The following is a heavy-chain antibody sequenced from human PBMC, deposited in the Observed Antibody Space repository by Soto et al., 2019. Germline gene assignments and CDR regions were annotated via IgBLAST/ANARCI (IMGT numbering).Heavy chain of an antibody. CDR2: IIPIFGTA. CDR1: GGTFSSYA. J-gene: IGHJ6*02. D-gene: IGHD3-10*01. Sequence: GASVKVSCKASGGTFSSYAISWVRQAPGQGLEWMGGIIPIFGTANYAQKFQGRVTITADESTSTAYMELSSLRSEDTAVYYCADLWFGEPDYYGMDVWGQGTTVTVSS. V-gene: IGHV1-69*13. CDR3: ADLWFGEPDYYGMDV.